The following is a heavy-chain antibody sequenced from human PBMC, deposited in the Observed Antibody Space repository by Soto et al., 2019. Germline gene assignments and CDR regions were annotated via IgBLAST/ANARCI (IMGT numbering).Heavy chain of an antibody. V-gene: IGHV1-3*04. J-gene: IGHJ5*02. CDR3: AGDWRGAEGFDP. D-gene: IGHD3-3*01. Sequence: ASVKVSCKASGYTFSTYGIHWVRQAPGQRLEWMGWFNTGNGDTKYSQKFQGRVTLTGDTSASTASMELSGLKSADTALYYCAGDWRGAEGFDPWGQGTLVTVS. CDR2: FNTGNGDT. CDR1: GYTFSTYG.